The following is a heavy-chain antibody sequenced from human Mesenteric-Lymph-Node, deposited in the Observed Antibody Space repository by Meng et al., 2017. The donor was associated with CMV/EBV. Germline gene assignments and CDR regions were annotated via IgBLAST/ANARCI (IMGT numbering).Heavy chain of an antibody. CDR1: GFNFDEYG. Sequence: GGSLRLSCVASGFNFDEYGMSWVRQAPGKGLEWVSGLNWNVDSTGYGDSVKGQCTISREKAKNSLYLQMNSLRAEDTAVYYCVRERGTILSVVDYWGQGTLVTVSS. V-gene: IGHV3-20*04. J-gene: IGHJ4*02. CDR3: VRERGTILSVVDY. CDR2: LNWNVDST. D-gene: IGHD1-1*01.